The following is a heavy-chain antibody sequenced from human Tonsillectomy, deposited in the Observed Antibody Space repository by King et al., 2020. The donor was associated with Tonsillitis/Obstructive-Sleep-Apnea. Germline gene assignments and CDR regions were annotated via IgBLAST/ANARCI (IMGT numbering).Heavy chain of an antibody. Sequence: QLVQSGTEVKKPGSSVKVSCKASGGTFSSYTFSWVRQAPGQGLEWMGGIIPILGIANYAQKFQGRVTITADKSTSTAYMELSSLRSEDTAVYYCARVGYRNYASLTATRDLDYYCYAMDVWGQGTTVTVSS. CDR3: ARVGYRNYASLTATRDLDYYCYAMDV. J-gene: IGHJ6*02. CDR1: GGTFSSYT. V-gene: IGHV1-69*10. CDR2: IIPILGIA. D-gene: IGHD4-11*01.